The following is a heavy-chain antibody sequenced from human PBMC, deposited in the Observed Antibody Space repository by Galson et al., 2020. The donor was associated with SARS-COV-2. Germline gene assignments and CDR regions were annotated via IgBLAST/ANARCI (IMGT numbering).Heavy chain of an antibody. D-gene: IGHD1-20*01. CDR1: GASIMSYY. V-gene: IGHV4-59*01. CDR3: ARGFNGLSGTRFDP. Sequence: SQTLSLTCTVSGASIMSYYWSWIRQSPGKGLEWIGYIYYYSGRINYNPSLKSRVTMSVDTSKNQFSLKLSSVTAADTAVYYCARGFNGLSGTRFDPWGQGTLVTVSS. J-gene: IGHJ5*02. CDR2: IYYYSGRI.